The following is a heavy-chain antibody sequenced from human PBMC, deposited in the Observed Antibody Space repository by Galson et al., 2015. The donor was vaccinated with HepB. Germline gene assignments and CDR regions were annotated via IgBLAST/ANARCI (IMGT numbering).Heavy chain of an antibody. J-gene: IGHJ6*02. D-gene: IGHD6-19*01. CDR1: GFTVSSNY. CDR3: ARAILSLRIAVAGPVYGMDV. Sequence: SLRLSCAASGFTVSSNYMSWVRQAPGKGLEWVSVIYSGGSTYYADSVKGRFTIYRDKSKNTLYLQMNSLRAEDTAVYYCARAILSLRIAVAGPVYGMDVWGQGTTVNVSS. V-gene: IGHV3-66*01. CDR2: IYSGGST.